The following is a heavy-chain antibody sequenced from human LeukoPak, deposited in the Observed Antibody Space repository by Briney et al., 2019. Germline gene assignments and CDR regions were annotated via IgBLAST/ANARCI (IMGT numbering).Heavy chain of an antibody. CDR3: ARDRCSSSSCGEGDY. D-gene: IGHD6-6*01. V-gene: IGHV1-18*01. Sequence: ASVKVSCKASGYTFTSYGISWVRQAPGQGLEWMGWISAYNGNTNYAQKLQGRVTVTTDTSTSTAYMELRSLRSDDTAVYYCARDRCSSSSCGEGDYWGQGTLVTVSS. CDR1: GYTFTSYG. J-gene: IGHJ4*02. CDR2: ISAYNGNT.